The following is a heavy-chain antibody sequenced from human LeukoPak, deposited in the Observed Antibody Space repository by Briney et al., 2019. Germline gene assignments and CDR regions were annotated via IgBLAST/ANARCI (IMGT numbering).Heavy chain of an antibody. CDR2: IRSKAYGGTT. CDR3: TRDRGGAAGELFDY. V-gene: IGHV3-49*04. CDR1: GFTFGDYA. Sequence: GRSLRLSCTASGFTFGDYAMSWVRQAPGKGLEWVGFIRSKAYGGTTEYAASVKGRFTISRDDSKSIAYLQMNSLKTEDTAEYYCTRDRGGAAGELFDYWGQGTLVTVSS. D-gene: IGHD3-10*01. J-gene: IGHJ4*02.